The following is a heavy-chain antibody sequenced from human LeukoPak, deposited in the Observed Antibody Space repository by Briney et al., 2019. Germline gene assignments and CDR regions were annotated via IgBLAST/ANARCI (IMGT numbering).Heavy chain of an antibody. CDR2: MSGGGETT. CDR1: GFTFSDYA. V-gene: IGHV3-23*01. D-gene: IGHD2-2*02. Sequence: GGSLRLSCAASGFTFSDYAMSWVRQAPGKGLEWASIMSGGGETTYYADSVRGRFTISRDNSKNTLYLQMNSLRAEDTAVYYCATHGCTGTRCYINYWGQGTLVTVSS. CDR3: ATHGCTGTRCYINY. J-gene: IGHJ4*02.